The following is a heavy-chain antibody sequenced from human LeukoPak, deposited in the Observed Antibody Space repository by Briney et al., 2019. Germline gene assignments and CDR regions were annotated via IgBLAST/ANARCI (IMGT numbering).Heavy chain of an antibody. V-gene: IGHV4-59*01. J-gene: IGHJ4*02. Sequence: SETLSLTCTVSGDSISTYYWSWIRQPPGKGLEWIGYIYYSGSTIYNPSLKSRVTISVDTSKNQFSLKLTSVTAADTAVYYCARSGGYDFWANDYWGQGTPVIVSS. CDR3: ARSGGYDFWANDY. CDR2: IYYSGST. CDR1: GDSISTYY. D-gene: IGHD5-12*01.